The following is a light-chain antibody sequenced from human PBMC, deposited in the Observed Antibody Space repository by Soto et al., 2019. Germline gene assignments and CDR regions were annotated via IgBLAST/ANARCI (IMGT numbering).Light chain of an antibody. J-gene: IGKJ1*01. V-gene: IGKV1-5*01. CDR1: QNINNW. Sequence: DFQMTQSPSTLSASVGARVTITCRASQNINNWVAWYQQKPGKAPKFLIYDASTLQRGVSSRFSGSGFGTDFSLTINSVQPDDSGSYYCQHTRTFGQGTKVEVK. CDR3: QHTRT. CDR2: DAS.